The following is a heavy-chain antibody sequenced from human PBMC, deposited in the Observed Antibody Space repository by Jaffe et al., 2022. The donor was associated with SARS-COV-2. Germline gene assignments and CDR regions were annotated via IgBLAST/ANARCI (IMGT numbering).Heavy chain of an antibody. Sequence: QVQLQESGPGLVKPSETLSLTCTVSGGSISSYYWSWIRQPPGKGLEWIGYIYYSGSTNYNPSLKSRVTISVDTSKNQFSLKLSSVTAADTAVYYCARSSRITIFGVTMVHWFDPWGQGTLVTVSS. CDR3: ARSSRITIFGVTMVHWFDP. D-gene: IGHD3-3*01. J-gene: IGHJ5*02. CDR1: GGSISSYY. V-gene: IGHV4-59*01. CDR2: IYYSGST.